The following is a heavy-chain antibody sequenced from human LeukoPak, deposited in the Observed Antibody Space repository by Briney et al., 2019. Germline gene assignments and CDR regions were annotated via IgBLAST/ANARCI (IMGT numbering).Heavy chain of an antibody. CDR3: ARDKEQLVLGACYGMDV. D-gene: IGHD6-13*01. V-gene: IGHV3-21*01. CDR2: INSGSSYI. Sequence: GGSLRLSCAASGFTFSSYSVNWVRQAPGKGLEWVSSINSGSSYIYYADSVKGRFTISRDNAKNSLFLQMNSLRAEDTAVYYCARDKEQLVLGACYGMDVWGQGTTVTVSS. J-gene: IGHJ6*02. CDR1: GFTFSSYS.